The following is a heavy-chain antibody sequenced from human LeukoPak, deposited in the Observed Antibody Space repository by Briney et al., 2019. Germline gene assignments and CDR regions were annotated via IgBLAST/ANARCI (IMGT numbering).Heavy chain of an antibody. D-gene: IGHD3-3*01. V-gene: IGHV4-59*12. CDR2: IYYSGST. J-gene: IGHJ4*02. CDR1: GGSISSYY. Sequence: SETLSLTCTVSGGSISSYYWSWIRQPPGKGLEWIGYIYYSGSTNYNPSLKSRVTISVDTSKNQFSLKLSSVTAADTAVYYCAREMGRSFWDYWGQGTLVTVSS. CDR3: AREMGRSFWDY.